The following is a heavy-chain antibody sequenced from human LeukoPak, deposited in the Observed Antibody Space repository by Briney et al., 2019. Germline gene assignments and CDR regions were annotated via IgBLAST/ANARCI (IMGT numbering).Heavy chain of an antibody. Sequence: SETLSLTCTVSGGSISSYYWSWIRQPPGKGLDCIGYIYYSGTTNYNPSLKSRVTISLDTSKNQFSLKLTSVTAADTAVYYCARVRTVAGTFYFDYWGQGTLVTVSS. V-gene: IGHV4-59*01. J-gene: IGHJ4*02. D-gene: IGHD6-19*01. CDR3: ARVRTVAGTFYFDY. CDR1: GGSISSYY. CDR2: IYYSGTT.